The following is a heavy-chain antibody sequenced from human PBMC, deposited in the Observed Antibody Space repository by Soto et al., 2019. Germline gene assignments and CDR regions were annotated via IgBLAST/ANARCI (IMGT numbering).Heavy chain of an antibody. J-gene: IGHJ6*01. V-gene: IGHV3-30*18. CDR3: AKDLAPARLPYCSSTSCYVDYYYGMDV. CDR2: ISYDGSNK. Sequence: QVQLVESGGGVVQPGRSLRLSCAASGFTFSSYGMHWVRQAPGKGLEWVAVISYDGSNKYYADSVKGRFTISRDNSKNTLYLQMNSLRAEDTAVYYCAKDLAPARLPYCSSTSCYVDYYYGMDVW. D-gene: IGHD2-2*01. CDR1: GFTFSSYG.